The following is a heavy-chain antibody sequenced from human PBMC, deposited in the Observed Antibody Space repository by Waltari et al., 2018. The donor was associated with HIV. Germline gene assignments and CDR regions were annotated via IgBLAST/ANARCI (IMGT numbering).Heavy chain of an antibody. Sequence: QLPLQQSGPGLVTPSEPLSLTCTVSGGSVINSDYYWDFIRQSPGKGLEWIGNIYYTGTTFYNPSLKSRVTMSADLSKNQFSLRLRSVTAADTAIYYCARRPRMAGFYLYYGMDVWGQGTTVTVSS. J-gene: IGHJ6*02. CDR1: GGSVINSDYY. CDR3: ARRPRMAGFYLYYGMDV. CDR2: IYYTGTT. V-gene: IGHV4-39*01. D-gene: IGHD2-8*01.